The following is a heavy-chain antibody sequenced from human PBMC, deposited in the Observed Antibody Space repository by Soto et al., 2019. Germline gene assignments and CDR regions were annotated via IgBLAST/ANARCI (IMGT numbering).Heavy chain of an antibody. Sequence: ASVKVSCKASGYTFTSYGISWVRRASGQGLEWLGWISAYNGNTKYAQMVQCRVILTTPTPTNQAYMELRSLRSDDTAIYSCARDRITIFDRDDMDVWGQGTTVTVSS. J-gene: IGHJ6*02. CDR1: GYTFTSYG. V-gene: IGHV1-18*01. D-gene: IGHD3-3*01. CDR3: ARDRITIFDRDDMDV. CDR2: ISAYNGNT.